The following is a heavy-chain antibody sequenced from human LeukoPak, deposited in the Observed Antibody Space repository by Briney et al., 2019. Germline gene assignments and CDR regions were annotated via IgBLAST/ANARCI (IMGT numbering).Heavy chain of an antibody. CDR3: ARHGIVGATTYPLDY. J-gene: IGHJ4*02. Sequence: SETLSLPCTVSCLSISRYYYSWIRQPTGNGLEWIGYIYYSGSTNYKPSLKSRVTISVDTSKIQFSLKLSSVTAADTAVYYCARHGIVGATTYPLDYWGQGTRVSVPS. V-gene: IGHV4-59*08. D-gene: IGHD1-26*01. CDR1: CLSISRYY. CDR2: IYYSGST.